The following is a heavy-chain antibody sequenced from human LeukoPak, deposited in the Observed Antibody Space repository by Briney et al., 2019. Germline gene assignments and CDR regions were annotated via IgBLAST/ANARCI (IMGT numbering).Heavy chain of an antibody. D-gene: IGHD3-9*01. J-gene: IGHJ4*02. Sequence: SETLSLTCAVYGGSFSGYYWSWIRQPPGKGLEWIGEINHSGSTNYNPSLKSRVTISVDTSKSQFSLKLSSVTAADTAVYYCARERPSYYDILTGYYPRSLPYYFDYWGQGTLVTVSS. CDR3: ARERPSYYDILTGYYPRSLPYYFDY. V-gene: IGHV4-34*01. CDR1: GGSFSGYY. CDR2: INHSGST.